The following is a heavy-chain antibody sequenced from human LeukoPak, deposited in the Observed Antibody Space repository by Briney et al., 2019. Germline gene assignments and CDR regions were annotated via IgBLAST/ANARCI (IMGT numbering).Heavy chain of an antibody. CDR1: GFSLSTYG. CDR2: ITGTGGST. CDR3: AKDHGTAVAGFYY. D-gene: IGHD6-19*01. Sequence: GGSLRLSCAASGFSLSTYGVSWVRQPPGKGLEWVSGITGTGGSTYYADSVKGRFTVSRDTFKNTLYLQMNSLRAEDTAIYYCAKDHGTAVAGFYYWGQGTLVTVSS. V-gene: IGHV3-23*01. J-gene: IGHJ4*02.